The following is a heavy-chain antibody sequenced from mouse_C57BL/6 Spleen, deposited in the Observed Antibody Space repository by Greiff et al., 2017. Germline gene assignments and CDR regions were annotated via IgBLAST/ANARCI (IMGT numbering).Heavy chain of an antibody. CDR2: IYPGDGDT. CDR3: ASNLCFDY. CDR1: GYAFSSSW. D-gene: IGHD4-1*01. J-gene: IGHJ2*01. V-gene: IGHV1-82*01. Sequence: QVQLQQSGPELVKPGASVKISCKASGYAFSSSWMNWVKQRPGKGLEWIGRIYPGDGDTNYNGKFKGKATLTADKSSSTAYLQLSSLTSEDSAVYFCASNLCFDYWGQGTTLTVSS.